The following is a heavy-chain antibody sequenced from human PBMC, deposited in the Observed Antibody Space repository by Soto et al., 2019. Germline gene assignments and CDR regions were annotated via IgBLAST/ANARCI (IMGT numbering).Heavy chain of an antibody. CDR3: AREYCSSTSCRYYYYYYYMDV. Sequence: PGGSLRLSCAASGFTFSSYSMNWVRQAPGKGLEWVSYISSSSSTIYYADSVRGRFTISRDNAKNSLYLQMNSLRAEDTAVYYCAREYCSSTSCRYYYYYYYMDVWGKGTTVTSP. D-gene: IGHD2-2*01. J-gene: IGHJ6*03. CDR2: ISSSSSTI. CDR1: GFTFSSYS. V-gene: IGHV3-48*01.